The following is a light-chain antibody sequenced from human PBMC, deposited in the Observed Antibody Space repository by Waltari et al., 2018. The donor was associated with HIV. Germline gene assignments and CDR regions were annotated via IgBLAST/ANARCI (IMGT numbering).Light chain of an antibody. CDR2: NDY. Sequence: QSALTQPPSTSGPTGQRATMSCSGSSSNVGRDNVYWYQQVPGTAPKLLIYNDYQRPSGVPDRFSGSKSGTSASLAISGLRSEDEADYYCAAWDNILSGYVFGTGTKVTVL. J-gene: IGLJ1*01. CDR1: SSNVGRDN. V-gene: IGLV1-47*01. CDR3: AAWDNILSGYV.